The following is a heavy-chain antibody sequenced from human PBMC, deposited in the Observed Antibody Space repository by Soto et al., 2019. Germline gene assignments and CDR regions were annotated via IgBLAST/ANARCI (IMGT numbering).Heavy chain of an antibody. CDR2: IIPVLGRI. CDR1: KTTFSDYG. Sequence: QVQLVQSGPEVKKPGSSVNISCTAPKTTFSDYGLNWVRQAPGQGLEWMGGIIPVLGRINYAQKFQGRVTINADKSSNTVYMAVTSLTSEDTAVYYCASGTLFCAGDCYFEHWGLGTVVTVSS. CDR3: ASGTLFCAGDCYFEH. J-gene: IGHJ4*02. V-gene: IGHV1-69*06. D-gene: IGHD2-21*02.